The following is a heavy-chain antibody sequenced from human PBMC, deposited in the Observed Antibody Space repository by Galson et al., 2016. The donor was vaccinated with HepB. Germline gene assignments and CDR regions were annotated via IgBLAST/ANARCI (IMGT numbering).Heavy chain of an antibody. Sequence: SLRLSCAASGFIASNNHMTRVRQGPGKGLEWVSLISGRDITFYADSVKGRFTISRDNSKNTVFLQMNSLRVEDTAVYYCARDADFGVAYGMDVWGQGTTVTVSS. CDR2: ISGRDIT. D-gene: IGHD3-3*01. V-gene: IGHV3-53*01. J-gene: IGHJ6*02. CDR1: GFIASNNH. CDR3: ARDADFGVAYGMDV.